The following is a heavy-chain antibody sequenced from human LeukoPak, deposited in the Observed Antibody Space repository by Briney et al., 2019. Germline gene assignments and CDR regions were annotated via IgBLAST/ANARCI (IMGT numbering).Heavy chain of an antibody. CDR1: GFNFSNYE. J-gene: IGHJ3*02. Sequence: QTGGSLRLSCAASGFNFSNYEMHWVRQAPGKGLEWVSYIGSEFNTIYYAGSVKGRFTISRDNVKNFVYLQMNSLRAEDTATYYCVKDQYGLGPDAFETWGQGTTVTVAS. CDR2: IGSEFNTI. CDR3: VKDQYGLGPDAFET. D-gene: IGHD3-10*01. V-gene: IGHV3-48*03.